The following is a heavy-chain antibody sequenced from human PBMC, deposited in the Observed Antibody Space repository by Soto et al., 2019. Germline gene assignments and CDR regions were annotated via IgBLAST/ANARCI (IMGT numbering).Heavy chain of an antibody. Sequence: PGESLKISCKGSGYTFPTYWIDWVRQMPGKGLEWMGIIYPGDSDTKYSPSFQGQVTISADKSISTVYLQLSSLKASDTAMYYCARRMAATSGRALDIWGQGTMVTVSS. D-gene: IGHD4-4*01. CDR3: ARRMAATSGRALDI. CDR2: IYPGDSDT. J-gene: IGHJ3*02. CDR1: GYTFPTYW. V-gene: IGHV5-51*01.